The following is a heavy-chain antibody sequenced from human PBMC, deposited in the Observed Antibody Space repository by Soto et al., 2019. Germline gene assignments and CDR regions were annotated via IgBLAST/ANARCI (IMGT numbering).Heavy chain of an antibody. V-gene: IGHV1-18*01. CDR1: GYSFTTYG. CDR3: VRHLNGDFYY. J-gene: IGHJ4*02. CDR2: INGYGHGA. Sequence: QVQLVQSGAEVRQPGASVKVSCKASGYSFTTYGMSWVRQAPGQGLEYMGWINGYGHGAKYVQRFQGRFSMTTDTSTNTVYMDLRSLTSDDTAVYYCVRHLNGDFYYWGQGTVLIVSP. D-gene: IGHD3-10*01.